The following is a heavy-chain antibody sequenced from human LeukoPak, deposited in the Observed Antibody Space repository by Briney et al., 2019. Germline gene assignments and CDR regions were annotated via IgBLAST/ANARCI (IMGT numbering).Heavy chain of an antibody. V-gene: IGHV4-59*12. Sequence: PSETLSLTCTVSGGSISSYYWSWIRQPPGKGLEWIGYIYYSGSTNYNPSLKSRVTISVDTSKNQFSLKLNSVTAADTAVYYCAKTRPTERAFDIWGQGTLVTVSS. CDR2: IYYSGST. CDR1: GGSISSYY. D-gene: IGHD1-14*01. CDR3: AKTRPTERAFDI. J-gene: IGHJ3*02.